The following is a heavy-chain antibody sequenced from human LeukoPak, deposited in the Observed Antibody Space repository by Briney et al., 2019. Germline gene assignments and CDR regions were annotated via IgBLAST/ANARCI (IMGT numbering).Heavy chain of an antibody. CDR3: ARDRRGYSYGGFDY. Sequence: ASVNVSCKASGYTVTNYYMHWVRQAPGQGIEWMGIINPSGGSTSYAQKFQGRVTMTRDTSTSTVYMELSSLRSEDTAVYYCARDRRGYSYGGFDYWGQGTLLTVSS. CDR2: INPSGGST. CDR1: GYTVTNYY. D-gene: IGHD5-18*01. J-gene: IGHJ4*02. V-gene: IGHV1-46*01.